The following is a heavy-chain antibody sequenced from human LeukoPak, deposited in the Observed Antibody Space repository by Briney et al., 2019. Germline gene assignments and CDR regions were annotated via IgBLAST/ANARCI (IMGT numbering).Heavy chain of an antibody. CDR1: GYTFTGYY. J-gene: IGHJ4*02. CDR2: INPNSGGT. CDR3: ARDKRSGWYFDSLDY. V-gene: IGHV1-2*02. D-gene: IGHD6-19*01. Sequence: ASVKVSCKASGYTFTGYYMHWVRQAPGQGLEWMGWINPNSGGTNYAQKFQGRVTMTRDTSTSTAYMELSRLRSDDTAVYYCARDKRSGWYFDSLDYWGQGTLVTVSS.